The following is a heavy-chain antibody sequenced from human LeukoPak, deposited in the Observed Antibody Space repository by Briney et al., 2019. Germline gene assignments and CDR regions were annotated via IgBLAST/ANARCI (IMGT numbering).Heavy chain of an antibody. D-gene: IGHD1-26*01. Sequence: SETLFLTCTVSGGSISTYYWSWIRQPPGMGLEWIGDIYYSGSTNRNPSLESRLTISLDTSKNQFSLTLTSVTAADTAVYFCARVGGRGLYWYFDHWGRGTLVTVPS. CDR1: GGSISTYY. V-gene: IGHV4-59*01. J-gene: IGHJ2*01. CDR3: ARVGGRGLYWYFDH. CDR2: IYYSGST.